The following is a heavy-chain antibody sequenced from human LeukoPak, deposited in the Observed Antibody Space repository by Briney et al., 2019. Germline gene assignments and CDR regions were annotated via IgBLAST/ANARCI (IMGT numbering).Heavy chain of an antibody. D-gene: IGHD2-2*01. J-gene: IGHJ5*02. V-gene: IGHV1-18*01. CDR2: ISAYNGNT. CDR1: GYTFTSYG. Sequence: GASAKVSCKASGYTFTSYGISWVRQAPGQGLEWMGWISAYNGNTNYAQKLQGRVTMTTDTSTSTAYMELRSLRSDDTAVYYCARGVPYCSSTSCYLNGLNWFDPWGQGTLVTVSS. CDR3: ARGVPYCSSTSCYLNGLNWFDP.